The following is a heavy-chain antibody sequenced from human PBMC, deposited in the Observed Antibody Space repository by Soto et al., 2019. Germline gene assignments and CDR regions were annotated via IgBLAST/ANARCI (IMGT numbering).Heavy chain of an antibody. J-gene: IGHJ6*02. D-gene: IGHD5-18*01. V-gene: IGHV3-23*01. CDR3: AKDLPRGYSYGYYYYYGMDV. CDR2: ISGSGGST. CDR1: GFTFSSYA. Sequence: GSLRVSCAASGFTFSSYAMSWVRQAPGKGLEWVSAISGSGGSTYYADSVKGRFTISRDNSKNTLYLQMNSLRAEDTAVYYCAKDLPRGYSYGYYYYYGMDVWGQGTTVTVSS.